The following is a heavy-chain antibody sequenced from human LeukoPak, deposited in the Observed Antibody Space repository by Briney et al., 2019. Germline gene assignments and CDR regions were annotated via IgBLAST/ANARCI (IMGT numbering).Heavy chain of an antibody. V-gene: IGHV4-39*07. CDR3: ASEGTTSFWFDP. CDR1: GGSISSSRYY. D-gene: IGHD2-2*01. Sequence: SETLSLTCTVSGGSISSSRYYWGWIRQPPGKGLEWIGSIHYSGSTYYNPSLKSRVTVSVDTSENQFSLKLSSVTAADTAVYYCASEGTTSFWFDPWGQGTLVTVSS. CDR2: IHYSGST. J-gene: IGHJ5*02.